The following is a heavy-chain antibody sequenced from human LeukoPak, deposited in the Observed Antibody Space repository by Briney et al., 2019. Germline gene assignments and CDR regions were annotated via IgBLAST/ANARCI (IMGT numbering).Heavy chain of an antibody. D-gene: IGHD3-22*01. CDR2: IHTSGGT. J-gene: IGHJ4*02. CDR3: ARNKYYYDSSASIRFDY. V-gene: IGHV4-61*02. Sequence: SETLSLTCTVSGGSISSGSYHWSWIRQPAGKGLEWIGRIHTSGGTNYNPSLKSRVTMSVDTSKNQFSLKLSSVTAADTAVYYCARNKYYYDSSASIRFDYWGQGTLVTVSS. CDR1: GGSISSGSYH.